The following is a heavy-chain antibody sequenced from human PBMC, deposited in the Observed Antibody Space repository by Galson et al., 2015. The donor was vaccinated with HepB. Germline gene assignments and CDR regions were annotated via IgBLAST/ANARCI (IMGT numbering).Heavy chain of an antibody. D-gene: IGHD2-15*01. Sequence: SLRLSCAASGFSFSSHSMSWVRQAPGKGLEWVAAISGSGGSPYYADSVKGRFTISRDNFKKTMYLQMHSLGADDTAVYYCAKDVRAAYCGGGSCDGRTVDAFDIWGQGTMVTVSS. CDR2: ISGSGGSP. V-gene: IGHV3-23*01. CDR3: AKDVRAAYCGGGSCDGRTVDAFDI. CDR1: GFSFSSHS. J-gene: IGHJ3*02.